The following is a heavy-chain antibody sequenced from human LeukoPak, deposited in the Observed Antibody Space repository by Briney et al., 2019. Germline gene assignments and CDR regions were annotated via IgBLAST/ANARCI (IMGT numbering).Heavy chain of an antibody. V-gene: IGHV4-39*07. Sequence: SETLSLTCTVSGGSISSSSYYWGWIRQPPGKGLEWIGHIYYSGSTNYNPSLKSRVTMSVDTSKNQFSLKLSSVTAADTAVYYCARDVTEAFDPWGQGTLVTVSS. CDR2: IYYSGST. J-gene: IGHJ5*02. CDR1: GGSISSSSYY. CDR3: ARDVTEAFDP. D-gene: IGHD2-8*02.